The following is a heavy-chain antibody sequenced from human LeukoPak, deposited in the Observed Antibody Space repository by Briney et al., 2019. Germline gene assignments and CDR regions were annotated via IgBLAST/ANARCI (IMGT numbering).Heavy chain of an antibody. CDR2: IYYSGST. D-gene: IGHD2-2*01. Sequence: SETLSLTCTVSGGSINSYYWGWIRQPPGKGLEWIGSIYYSGSTYYNPSLKSRVTISVDSSKNQFSLKLSSVTAADTAMYYCARVKRKYQVLKPLHETPSHYFDYWGQGTLVTVSS. CDR3: ARVKRKYQVLKPLHETPSHYFDY. J-gene: IGHJ4*02. CDR1: GGSINSYY. V-gene: IGHV4-39*07.